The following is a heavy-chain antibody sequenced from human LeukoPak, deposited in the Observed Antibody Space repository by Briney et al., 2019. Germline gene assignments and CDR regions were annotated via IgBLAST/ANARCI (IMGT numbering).Heavy chain of an antibody. J-gene: IGHJ4*02. V-gene: IGHV4-59*01. D-gene: IGHD2-15*01. CDR3: ARPGRGGSLGY. Sequence: PSETLSLTCTVSGGSISSYYWSWIRQPPGKGLEWIGYICYSGSTNYNPSLKSRVTISVDTSKNQFSLKLSSVTAADTAVYYCARPGRGGSLGYWGQGTLVTVSS. CDR1: GGSISSYY. CDR2: ICYSGST.